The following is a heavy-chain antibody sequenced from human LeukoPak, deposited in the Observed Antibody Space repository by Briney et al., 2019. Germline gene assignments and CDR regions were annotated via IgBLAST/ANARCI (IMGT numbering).Heavy chain of an antibody. CDR1: GVSISGSSYY. Sequence: RASETLSLTCTVSGVSISGSSYYWGWIRQPPGKGLEWIGSIYYSGSTNYNPSLKSRVTISVDTSKNQFSLKLSSVTAADTAVYHCARGPYYDFWSGYYSAWGQGTLVTVSS. CDR3: ARGPYYDFWSGYYSA. CDR2: IYYSGST. J-gene: IGHJ5*02. D-gene: IGHD3-3*01. V-gene: IGHV4-39*07.